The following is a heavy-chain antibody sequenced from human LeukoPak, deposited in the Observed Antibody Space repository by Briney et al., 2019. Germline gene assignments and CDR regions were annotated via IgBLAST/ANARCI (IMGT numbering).Heavy chain of an antibody. V-gene: IGHV5-51*01. CDR3: ARQPGAGWFDP. J-gene: IGHJ5*02. CDR1: GYSFTSSW. CDR2: INPGDSDT. Sequence: VSLKISCQASGYSFTSSWIGWARQMPGKGLEWMAIINPGDSDTRYSPSFQGQVTISADKSISTVYLQWGSLKASDTAMYYCARQPGAGWFDPWGQGTLVTVSS. D-gene: IGHD3-10*01.